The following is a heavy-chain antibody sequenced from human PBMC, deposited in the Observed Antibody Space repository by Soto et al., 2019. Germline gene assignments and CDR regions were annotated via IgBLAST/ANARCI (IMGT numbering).Heavy chain of an antibody. Sequence: HLLESGGGLVQPGGSLRLSCAASGFTFHTYAMSWVRQAPGKGLEWVSAISGSGGSTYYADSVKGRFTISRDNSKNTLYLKMNSLRAEDTAVYYCAKDWGMDVWGQGTTVTVSS. CDR3: AKDWGMDV. V-gene: IGHV3-23*01. CDR1: GFTFHTYA. J-gene: IGHJ6*02. CDR2: ISGSGGST.